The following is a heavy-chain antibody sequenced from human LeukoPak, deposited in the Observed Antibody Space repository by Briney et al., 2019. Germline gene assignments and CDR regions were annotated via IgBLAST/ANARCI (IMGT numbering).Heavy chain of an antibody. V-gene: IGHV3-66*02. Sequence: PGGCLRLSCAASGFTVSSNYMSWVRQAPGKGLEWVSVIYSGGSTYYAESVKGRFTISRDNSKNTLYLQMNSLRADDTAVYYCARENSQYAFDIWGQGTMVTVSS. CDR2: IYSGGST. CDR1: GFTVSSNY. D-gene: IGHD2/OR15-2a*01. CDR3: ARENSQYAFDI. J-gene: IGHJ3*02.